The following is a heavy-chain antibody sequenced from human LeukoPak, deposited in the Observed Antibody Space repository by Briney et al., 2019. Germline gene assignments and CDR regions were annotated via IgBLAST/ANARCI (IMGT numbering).Heavy chain of an antibody. Sequence: ASVKVSCKVSGYTLTELSMHWVRQAPGKGLECMGGFDPEDGETIYAQKFQGRVTMTEDTSTDTAYMELSSLRSEDTAVYYCATPLDMVRGQDFDYWGQGTLVTVSS. CDR3: ATPLDMVRGQDFDY. CDR2: FDPEDGET. D-gene: IGHD3-10*01. CDR1: GYTLTELS. J-gene: IGHJ4*02. V-gene: IGHV1-24*01.